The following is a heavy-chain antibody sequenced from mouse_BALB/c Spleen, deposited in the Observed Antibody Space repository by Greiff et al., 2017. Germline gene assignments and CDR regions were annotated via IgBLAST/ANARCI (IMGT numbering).Heavy chain of an antibody. CDR2: IDPENGNT. Sequence: EVQLQQSGAELVRPGALVKLSCKASGFNIKDYYMHWVKQRPEQGLEWIGWIDPENGNTIYDPKFQGKASITADTSSNPAYLQLSSLTTEDTAVYYVARERPITAATDHGGQGTTLTVAS. CDR3: ARERPITAATDH. CDR1: GFNIKDYY. V-gene: IGHV14-1*02. D-gene: IGHD1-2*01. J-gene: IGHJ2*01.